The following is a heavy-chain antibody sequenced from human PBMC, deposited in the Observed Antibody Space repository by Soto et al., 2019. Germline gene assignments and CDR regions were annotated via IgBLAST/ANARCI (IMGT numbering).Heavy chain of an antibody. CDR1: GYTFTSYG. CDR3: ARGPRYCSTTTCFSGVTWFDP. Sequence: ASVKVSCKASGYTFTSYGISWVRQAPGQGLEWMGWISSYNGNTNYAQKVQGRVTLTTDTSTSTTSMELRSLRSDDTAVYYYARGPRYCSTTTCFSGVTWFDPWRHGTLATVSS. D-gene: IGHD2-2*01. CDR2: ISSYNGNT. V-gene: IGHV1-18*04. J-gene: IGHJ5*02.